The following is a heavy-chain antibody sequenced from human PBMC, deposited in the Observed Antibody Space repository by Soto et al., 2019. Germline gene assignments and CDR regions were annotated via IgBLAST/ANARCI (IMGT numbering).Heavy chain of an antibody. V-gene: IGHV1-69*06. CDR3: ARDWRQMSRGGFFDY. J-gene: IGHJ4*02. Sequence: QVSLVQSGAEVKKPGSSVKLSCKVSGGNSNSYSIAWVRQAPGQGLQWLGTIVPLSGTPNHAHKFQGRVTITADTSTNTAYLELSSLRYEDTAIYYCARDWRQMSRGGFFDYWGQGSLVTISS. CDR2: IVPLSGTP. CDR1: GGNSNSYS. D-gene: IGHD3-3*01.